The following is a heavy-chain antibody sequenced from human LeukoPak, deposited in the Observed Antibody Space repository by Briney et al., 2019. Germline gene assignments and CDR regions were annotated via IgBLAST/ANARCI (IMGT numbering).Heavy chain of an antibody. D-gene: IGHD2-15*01. J-gene: IGHJ5*02. CDR3: ARDPGYCSGGSCYGGNWFDP. Sequence: GGSLRLSCVASGFPFSDYYMSWIRQAPGKGLDWVSYISGSGSNIYYADSVKGRFTISRDNSKNTLYLQMNSLRAEDTAVYYCARDPGYCSGGSCYGGNWFDPWGQGTLVTVSS. CDR1: GFPFSDYY. V-gene: IGHV3-11*04. CDR2: ISGSGSNI.